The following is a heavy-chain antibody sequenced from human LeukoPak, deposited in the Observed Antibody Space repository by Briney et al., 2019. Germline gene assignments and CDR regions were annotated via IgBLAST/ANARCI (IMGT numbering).Heavy chain of an antibody. Sequence: SQTLSLTCTVSGGSISSGGYYWRWIRQPPGKGLEWIGYIYHSGSTYYNPSLKSRVTISVDRSKNQFSLKLSSVTAADTAVYYCARGLYGSGRGYWGQGTLVTVSS. D-gene: IGHD3-10*01. CDR1: GGSISSGGYY. J-gene: IGHJ4*02. CDR3: ARGLYGSGRGY. CDR2: IYHSGST. V-gene: IGHV4-30-2*01.